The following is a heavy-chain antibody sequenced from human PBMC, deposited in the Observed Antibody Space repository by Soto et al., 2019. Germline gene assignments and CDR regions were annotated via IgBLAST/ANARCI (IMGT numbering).Heavy chain of an antibody. Sequence: SQTLSLTCTVSGGSISSGGYYWSWIRQHPGKGLEWIGYIYYSGSTYYNPSLKSRVTISVDTSKNQFSLKLSSVTAADTAVYYCARGEYCSGGSCYSWGDWFDPWGQGTLVTVSS. CDR2: IYYSGST. V-gene: IGHV4-31*03. CDR1: GGSISSGGYY. D-gene: IGHD2-15*01. CDR3: ARGEYCSGGSCYSWGDWFDP. J-gene: IGHJ5*02.